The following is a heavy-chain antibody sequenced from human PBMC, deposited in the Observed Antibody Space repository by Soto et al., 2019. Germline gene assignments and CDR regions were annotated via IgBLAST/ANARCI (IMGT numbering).Heavy chain of an antibody. CDR3: ARWEQQPRGLYYFDY. CDR1: GGSISSGDYY. Sequence: LSLTCTVSGGSISSGDYYWSWIRQPPGKGLEWIGYIYYSGSTYYNPSLKSRVTISVDTSKNQFSLKLSSVTAADTAVYYCARWEQQPRGLYYFDYWGQGTLVTVSS. CDR2: IYYSGST. D-gene: IGHD6-13*01. J-gene: IGHJ4*02. V-gene: IGHV4-30-4*01.